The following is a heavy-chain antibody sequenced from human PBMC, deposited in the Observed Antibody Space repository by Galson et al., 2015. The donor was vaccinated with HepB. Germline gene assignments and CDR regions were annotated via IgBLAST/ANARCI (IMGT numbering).Heavy chain of an antibody. Sequence: SLRLSCAASGFTFSTYWMSWVRQAPGKGLEWVANIKSDGSEKYYIDSVKGRFTISRDNAKNLLYLQMNRLRAEDTAVYYCVRDNRAAGVWGIGTTVTVSS. V-gene: IGHV3-7*01. CDR2: IKSDGSEK. J-gene: IGHJ6*04. CDR1: GFTFSTYW. CDR3: VRDNRAAGV.